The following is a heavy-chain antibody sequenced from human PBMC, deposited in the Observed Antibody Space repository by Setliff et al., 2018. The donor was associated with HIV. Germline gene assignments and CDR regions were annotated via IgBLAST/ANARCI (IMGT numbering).Heavy chain of an antibody. CDR2: IIPIFGTG. V-gene: IGHV1-69*13. D-gene: IGHD6-13*01. CDR1: GGTFSNYA. Sequence: SVKVSCKASGGTFSNYAISWVRQAPGQGLEWMGGIIPIFGTGTYAQKFQGRVTITADESTTTAYMELSSLRSEDTAVYYCATDDVAVVGTCDHWGQGTLVTV. J-gene: IGHJ5*02. CDR3: ATDDVAVVGTCDH.